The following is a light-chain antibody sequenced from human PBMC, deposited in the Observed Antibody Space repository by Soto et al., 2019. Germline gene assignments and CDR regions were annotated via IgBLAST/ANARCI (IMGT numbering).Light chain of an antibody. CDR3: QTWGTGIQV. CDR2: LNSDGSH. V-gene: IGLV4-69*01. Sequence: QSVLTQSPSASASLGASVKLACTLSSGHSSHAIAWHQQQPEKGPRFLMKLNSDGSHSKGDGISDRFSGSSSGAERYLTISSLQSEDEAAYYCQTWGTGIQVFGTGTKVTVL. CDR1: SGHSSHA. J-gene: IGLJ1*01.